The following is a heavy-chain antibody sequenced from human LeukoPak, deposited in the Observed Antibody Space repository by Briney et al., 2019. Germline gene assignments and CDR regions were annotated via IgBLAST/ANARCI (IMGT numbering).Heavy chain of an antibody. CDR1: GYTFTGYY. J-gene: IGHJ4*02. CDR3: ARTGAYYSGMYYFDY. Sequence: ASVKVSCKASGYTFTGYYIHWVRQAPRLGLEWMGWINPDTGVTNYAQKFRGRVTMTRDTSITTAYMELSRLTSDDTALYYCARTGAYYSGMYYFDYWGRGILVTVSS. CDR2: INPDTGVT. V-gene: IGHV1-2*02. D-gene: IGHD3-22*01.